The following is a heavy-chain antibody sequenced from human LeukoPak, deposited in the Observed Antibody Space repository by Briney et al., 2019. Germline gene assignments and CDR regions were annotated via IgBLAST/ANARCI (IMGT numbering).Heavy chain of an antibody. V-gene: IGHV3-30*18. CDR1: GFTFSSYG. J-gene: IGHJ3*02. CDR3: AKDGRATGAFDI. Sequence: GGSLRLSCAASGFTFSSYGMHWVRQAPGKGLEWVAVISYDGSNKYYADSVKGRFTISRDNSKNTLYLQINSLRAEDTAVYYCAKDGRATGAFDIWGQGTMVTVSS. CDR2: ISYDGSNK. D-gene: IGHD1-26*01.